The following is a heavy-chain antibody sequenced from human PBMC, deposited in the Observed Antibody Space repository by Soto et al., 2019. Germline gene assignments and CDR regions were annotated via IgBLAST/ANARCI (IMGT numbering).Heavy chain of an antibody. CDR2: IRSKAYGGTT. Sequence: PGGSLRLSCTASGFTFGDYAMSWFRQAPGKGLEWVGFIRSKAYGGTTEYAASVKGRFTISRDDSKSIAYPQMNSLKTEDTAVYYCTRMPERVLGYELAFDYWGQGTLVTVSS. J-gene: IGHJ4*02. CDR3: TRMPERVLGYELAFDY. V-gene: IGHV3-49*03. CDR1: GFTFGDYA. D-gene: IGHD5-12*01.